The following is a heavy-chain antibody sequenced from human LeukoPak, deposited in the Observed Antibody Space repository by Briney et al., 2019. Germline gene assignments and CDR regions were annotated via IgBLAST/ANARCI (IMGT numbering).Heavy chain of an antibody. Sequence: SVKVSCKASGGTFSSYAISWVRQAPGQGLEWMGGIIPIFGTANYAQKFQGRVTITADKSTSTAYMELSSLRSEDTAAYYCAREETFGSSGYYHWGQGTLVTVSS. D-gene: IGHD3-22*01. CDR1: GGTFSSYA. CDR3: AREETFGSSGYYH. V-gene: IGHV1-69*06. CDR2: IIPIFGTA. J-gene: IGHJ5*02.